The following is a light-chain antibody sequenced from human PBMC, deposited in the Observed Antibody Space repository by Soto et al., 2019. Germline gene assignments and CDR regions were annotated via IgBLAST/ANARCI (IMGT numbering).Light chain of an antibody. J-gene: IGKJ1*01. V-gene: IGKV3-20*01. CDR2: DAS. CDR1: QTVRNNY. CDR3: QQSGSSPRP. Sequence: EFMLRQSPCTLSLSKGERATLSCRASQTVRNNYLAWYQQKPGQAPRLLIYDASRGATGIADRFTGSGSGTDFTLTISRLEPEDCAVYCCQQSGSSPRPFAQGTKVDIK.